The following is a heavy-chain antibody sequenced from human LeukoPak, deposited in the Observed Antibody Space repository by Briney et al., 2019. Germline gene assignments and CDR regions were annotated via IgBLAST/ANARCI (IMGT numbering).Heavy chain of an antibody. J-gene: IGHJ4*02. V-gene: IGHV1-58*02. D-gene: IGHD3-22*01. CDR2: IVVGSGNT. CDR1: GFTFTSSA. CDR3: AAVAHYYDSSGYFDY. Sequence: SVKVSCKASGFTFTSSAMQWVRQARGQRLEWIGWIVVGSGNTNYAQKFQERVTITRDMSTSTAYMELSSLRSEDTAVYYCAAVAHYYDSSGYFDYWGQGTLVTVSS.